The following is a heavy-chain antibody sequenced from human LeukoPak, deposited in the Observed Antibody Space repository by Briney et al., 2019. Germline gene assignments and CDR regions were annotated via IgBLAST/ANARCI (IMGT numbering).Heavy chain of an antibody. CDR2: MYYSESI. J-gene: IGHJ6*03. V-gene: IGHV4-39*07. CDR1: GVSINSSSSY. D-gene: IGHD2-8*01. CDR3: ARALSAPYCTNGVCYAYYYYMDV. Sequence: SETLSLTCTVSGVSINSSSSYWGWIRQPPGKGLEWIGWMYYSESIDYNPSIKSRVNISVDTSKNQLSLNLTSMTAADTAVYYCARALSAPYCTNGVCYAYYYYMDVWGKGTTVTVSS.